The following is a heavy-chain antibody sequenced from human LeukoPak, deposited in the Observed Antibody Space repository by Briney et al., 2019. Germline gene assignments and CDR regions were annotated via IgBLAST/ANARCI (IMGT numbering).Heavy chain of an antibody. V-gene: IGHV1-69*05. J-gene: IGHJ6*03. CDR3: ARGIAAAGYYYFYMDV. CDR2: IIPIFGTA. D-gene: IGHD6-13*01. CDR1: GGTFSSYA. Sequence: GASVKVSCKASGGTFSSYAISWVRQAPGQGLEWMGGIIPIFGTANYAQKFQGRVTITRDTSASTAYMELSSLRSEDMAVYYCARGIAAAGYYYFYMDVWGKGTTVTVSS.